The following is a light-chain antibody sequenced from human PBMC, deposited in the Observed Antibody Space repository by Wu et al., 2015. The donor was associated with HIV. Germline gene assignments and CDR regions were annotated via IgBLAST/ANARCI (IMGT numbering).Light chain of an antibody. V-gene: IGKV1-39*01. CDR2: ASS. Sequence: DIQMTQSPSSLSASVGDRVTLSCRASQNIVGFLNWYQQKPGKAPQLLIYASSYLQRGVPSRFSGSGSGSDSSLTINNLQVEDVATYYCQQSHSIPRTFGQGTQGGDQ. CDR1: QNIVGF. J-gene: IGKJ1*01. CDR3: QQSHSIPRT.